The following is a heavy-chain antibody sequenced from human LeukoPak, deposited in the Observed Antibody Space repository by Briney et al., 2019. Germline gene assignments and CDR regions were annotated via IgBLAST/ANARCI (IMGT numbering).Heavy chain of an antibody. CDR3: ARSSLRFLEWLLSRYYYYMDV. V-gene: IGHV1-69*13. Sequence: ASVKVSCKACGGTFSSYAISWVRQAPGQGLEWMGGIIPIFGTANYAQKFQGRVTITADESTSTAYMELSSLRSEDTAVYYCARSSLRFLEWLLSRYYYYMDVWGKGTTVTVSS. J-gene: IGHJ6*03. CDR2: IIPIFGTA. D-gene: IGHD3-3*01. CDR1: GGTFSSYA.